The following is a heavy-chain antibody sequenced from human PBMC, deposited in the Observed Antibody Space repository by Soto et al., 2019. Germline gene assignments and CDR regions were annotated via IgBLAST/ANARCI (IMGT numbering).Heavy chain of an antibody. CDR1: GFSFNKAW. CDR2: IKSRLDGGTT. V-gene: IGHV3-15*01. D-gene: IGHD3-3*01. Sequence: PGGSLRLSCTASGFSFNKAWMTWVRQAPGKGLEWVGRIKSRLDGGTTDYAAPVKGRFTISRDDSNNTLYLQMNSLKTEDTALYYFITDDRFLILGRQYWGQGTLVTVSS. CDR3: ITDDRFLILGRQY. J-gene: IGHJ4*02.